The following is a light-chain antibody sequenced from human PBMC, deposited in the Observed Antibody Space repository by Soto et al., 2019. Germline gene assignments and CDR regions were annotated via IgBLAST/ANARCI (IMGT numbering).Light chain of an antibody. CDR3: ASWDSDLDGFV. CDR1: SSNIPYQF. V-gene: IGLV1-51*01. Sequence: QSVLAQSPSVSAAPGQRVTISCSGSSSNIPYQFVSWYKQFPGMAPTLLIYDNSRRPSGVPDRFSATKSAPSAPLDIAGLQSSDEAVYYCASWDSDLDGFVFGPGTKLTVL. CDR2: DNS. J-gene: IGLJ1*01.